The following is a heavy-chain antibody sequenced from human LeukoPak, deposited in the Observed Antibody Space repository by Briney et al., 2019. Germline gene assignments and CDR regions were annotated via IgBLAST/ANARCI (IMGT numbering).Heavy chain of an antibody. J-gene: IGHJ4*02. CDR1: GDSVSSNGVA. D-gene: IGHD1-14*01. V-gene: IGHV6-1*01. CDR3: TRGRNSAFDY. CDR2: TYYGSKWNN. Sequence: SQTLSLTCAISGDSVSSNGVAWNWIRQSPSRGLEWLGRTYYGSKWNNDYALSVKSRITINPDTSKNQFSLQLTSLTPEDTAVYYCTRGRNSAFDYWGQGTLVTVSS.